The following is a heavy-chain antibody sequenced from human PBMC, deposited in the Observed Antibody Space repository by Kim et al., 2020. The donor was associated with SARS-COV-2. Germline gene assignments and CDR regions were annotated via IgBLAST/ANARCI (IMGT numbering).Heavy chain of an antibody. CDR3: AREQWLDSSVDY. CDR1: GFTFSSYG. D-gene: IGHD6-19*01. V-gene: IGHV3-33*01. Sequence: GGSLRLSCAASGFTFSSYGMHWVRQAPGKGLEWVAVIWYDGSNKYYADSVKGRFTISRDNSKNTLYLQMNSLRAEDTAVYYCAREQWLDSSVDYWGQGTLVTVSS. J-gene: IGHJ4*02. CDR2: IWYDGSNK.